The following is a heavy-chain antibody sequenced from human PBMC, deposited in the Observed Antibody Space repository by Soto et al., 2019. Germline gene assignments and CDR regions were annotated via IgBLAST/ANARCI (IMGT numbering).Heavy chain of an antibody. CDR3: ARGGPRDGYRDLDY. CDR1: GFTFSTYA. Sequence: EVQLLESGGALVQPGGSLRLSCAASGFTFSTYAMTWVRQAPRKGLEWVASLTNTGDSTHYPDSVKGRFTISRDNSKNTMYLQMSSLRAEDTAVYYCARGGPRDGYRDLDYWGQGTQVTVSS. D-gene: IGHD5-18*01. CDR2: LTNTGDST. V-gene: IGHV3-23*01. J-gene: IGHJ4*02.